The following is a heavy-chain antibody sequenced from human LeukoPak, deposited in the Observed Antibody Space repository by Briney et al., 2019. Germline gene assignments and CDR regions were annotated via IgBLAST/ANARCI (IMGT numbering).Heavy chain of an antibody. J-gene: IGHJ2*01. V-gene: IGHV4-59*01. Sequence: PSETLSLTCIVSGGSISGYYWSWLRQPPGKGLEWMGYIYHSGFTDYNPSLRSRITMSVDTSRNQVSPKLTSATAADTAIYYCARDQRCSRYDGGCDQWYFDLWGRGALVTVSS. CDR2: IYHSGFT. CDR3: ARDQRCSRYDGGCDQWYFDL. D-gene: IGHD5-12*01. CDR1: GGSISGYY.